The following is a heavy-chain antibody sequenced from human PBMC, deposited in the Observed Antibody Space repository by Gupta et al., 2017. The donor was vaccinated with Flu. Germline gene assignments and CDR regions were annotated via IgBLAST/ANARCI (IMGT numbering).Heavy chain of an antibody. Sequence: QVQLLDSVVGLVKPGGSLRLSFAASGFTSGFSFSDYYMSWIRQAPGKGLEWVSYISSSSDSRNYADSVKGRFTISRDNAKNSLYLQMNSLRAEDTAVYYCARGGGDDYADSWGQGTLVTVSS. J-gene: IGHJ4*02. D-gene: IGHD3-16*01. CDR2: ISSSSDSR. V-gene: IGHV3-11*03. CDR1: GFSFSDYY. CDR3: ARGGGDDYADS.